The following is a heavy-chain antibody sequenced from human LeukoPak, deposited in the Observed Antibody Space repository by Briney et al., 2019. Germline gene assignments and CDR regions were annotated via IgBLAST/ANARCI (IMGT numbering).Heavy chain of an antibody. CDR1: GFTFSSYA. Sequence: GGSLRLSCAASGFTFSSYAMSWVRQAPGKGLEWVSAISGSGGSTYYADSVKGRFTISRDNSKNTLYLQMNSLRAEDTAVYYCAKSLNDLYSSGWYRNHDAFDIWGQGTMVTVSS. V-gene: IGHV3-23*01. CDR2: ISGSGGST. J-gene: IGHJ3*02. D-gene: IGHD6-19*01. CDR3: AKSLNDLYSSGWYRNHDAFDI.